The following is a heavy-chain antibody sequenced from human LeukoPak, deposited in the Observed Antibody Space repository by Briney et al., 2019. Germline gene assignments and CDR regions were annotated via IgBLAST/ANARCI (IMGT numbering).Heavy chain of an antibody. J-gene: IGHJ5*02. CDR1: GFTFSSYS. Sequence: GGSLRLSCAASGFTFSSYSMNWVRQAPGKGLEWVSSISSSSSYIYYADSVKGRFTISRDNAKNSLYLQMNSLRAEDSAVYYCARQYYYDSSGYSGNWFDPWGQGTLVTVSS. CDR2: ISSSSSYI. D-gene: IGHD3-22*01. V-gene: IGHV3-21*01. CDR3: ARQYYYDSSGYSGNWFDP.